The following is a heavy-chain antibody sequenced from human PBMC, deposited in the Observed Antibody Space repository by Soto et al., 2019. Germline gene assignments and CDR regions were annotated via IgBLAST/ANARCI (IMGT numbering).Heavy chain of an antibody. CDR1: GFSLSTSGVG. Sequence: QITLKESGPTLVKPTQTLTLTCTFSGFSLSTSGVGVGWIRQPPGKALEWLALIYWDDDKRYSPSLKSRLTITKDTSKNQVVLTMTNMDPVDTATYYCARKNLVRGANYFDYWGQGTLATVSS. V-gene: IGHV2-5*02. D-gene: IGHD3-10*01. CDR2: IYWDDDK. CDR3: ARKNLVRGANYFDY. J-gene: IGHJ4*02.